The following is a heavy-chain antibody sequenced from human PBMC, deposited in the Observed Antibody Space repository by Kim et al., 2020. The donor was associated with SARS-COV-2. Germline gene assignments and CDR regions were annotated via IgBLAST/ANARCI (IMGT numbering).Heavy chain of an antibody. V-gene: IGHV1-69*13. Sequence: SVKVSCKASGGTFSSYAISWVRQAPGQGLEWMGGIIPIFGTANYAQKFQGRVTITADESTSTAYMELSSLRSEDTAVYYCARFEYRGTNGSYGMDVWGQGTTVTVSS. CDR1: GGTFSSYA. CDR2: IIPIFGTA. CDR3: ARFEYRGTNGSYGMDV. J-gene: IGHJ6*02. D-gene: IGHD4-4*01.